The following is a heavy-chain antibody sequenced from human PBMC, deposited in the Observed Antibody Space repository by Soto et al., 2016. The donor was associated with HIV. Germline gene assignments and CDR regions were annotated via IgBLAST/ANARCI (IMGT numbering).Heavy chain of an antibody. J-gene: IGHJ2*01. V-gene: IGHV1-8*03. Sequence: QVQLVQSGAEVKKPGASVKVSCKASGYTFTTYDINWVRQATGQGLEWMGWMNPNSGNTGYAQKFQGRVTITRNTSISTAYMELSSPRSEDTAVYYCARGRGITMVRGIINWYFDLWGLAPWSLSPQ. CDR1: GYTFTTYD. CDR3: ARGRGITMVRGIINWYFDL. D-gene: IGHD3-10*01. CDR2: MNPNSGNT.